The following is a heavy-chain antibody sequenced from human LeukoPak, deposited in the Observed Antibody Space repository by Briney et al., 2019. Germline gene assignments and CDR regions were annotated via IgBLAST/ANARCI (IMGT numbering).Heavy chain of an antibody. CDR1: GYSFTTYW. D-gene: IGHD6-13*01. Sequence: GESLKISCKGSGYSFTTYWIGWVRQMPGKGLEWMGIIYPGDSDTRYSPSFQGQVTISADKSISTAYLQWSSLKASDTAMYYCARHPYTSSWYESGFDYWGQGTLVAVSS. V-gene: IGHV5-51*01. CDR2: IYPGDSDT. CDR3: ARHPYTSSWYESGFDY. J-gene: IGHJ4*02.